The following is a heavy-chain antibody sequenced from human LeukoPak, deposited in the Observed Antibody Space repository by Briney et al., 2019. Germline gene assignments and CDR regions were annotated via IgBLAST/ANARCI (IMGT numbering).Heavy chain of an antibody. Sequence: ASVKVSCKASGFTFTSSAMQWVRQARGQRLELIGWIVVGSGNTNYAQKFQERVTITRDMSTSTAYMELSSLRSEDTAVYYCAAGDSSSSVDYYYYGMDVWGQGTTVTVSS. CDR2: IVVGSGNT. J-gene: IGHJ6*02. CDR3: AAGDSSSSVDYYYYGMDV. V-gene: IGHV1-58*02. CDR1: GFTFTSSA. D-gene: IGHD6-6*01.